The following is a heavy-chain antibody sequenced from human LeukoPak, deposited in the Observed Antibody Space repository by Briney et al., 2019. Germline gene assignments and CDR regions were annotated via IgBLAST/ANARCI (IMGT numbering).Heavy chain of an antibody. CDR1: GGSFNTYY. D-gene: IGHD1/OR15-1a*01. CDR2: INHTGTT. J-gene: IGHJ6*03. CDR3: ARGAADRNNYYYYIDV. V-gene: IGHV4-34*01. Sequence: SETLSLTCAVYGGSFNTYYWNWIRQSPGKGLKWIGEINHTGTTNYNPSLKSRFTISVDTSKNQFSLKLTSVTAADTAVYYCARGAADRNNYYYYIDVWGKGTTVTVSS.